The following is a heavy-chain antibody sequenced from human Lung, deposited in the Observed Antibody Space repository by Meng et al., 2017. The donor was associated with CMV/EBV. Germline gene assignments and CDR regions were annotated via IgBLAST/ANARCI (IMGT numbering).Heavy chain of an antibody. V-gene: IGHV1-69*05. CDR2: INPIYGTA. Sequence: KASGGTFSSYAISWVRQAPGQGLEWMGGINPIYGTANYAQKFQGRVTITTDESTSTAYMELSSLRSEDTAVYYCARNPYDYGINWFDPWGQGTLVTVSS. D-gene: IGHD4-17*01. CDR3: ARNPYDYGINWFDP. CDR1: GGTFSSYA. J-gene: IGHJ5*02.